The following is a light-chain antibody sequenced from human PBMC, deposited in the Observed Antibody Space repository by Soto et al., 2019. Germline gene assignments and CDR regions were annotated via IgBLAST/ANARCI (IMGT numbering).Light chain of an antibody. Sequence: DIQMTQSPSTLSASVGDRVYITCRASQSLNSWLAWYQQKPGKAPKLLIYKASTLETGVPSRFSGSGSGTEFTLTISRLQHDEVGSYYCQLYNTDSFGQGTKLEIK. CDR2: KAS. CDR3: QLYNTDS. V-gene: IGKV1-5*03. CDR1: QSLNSW. J-gene: IGKJ2*01.